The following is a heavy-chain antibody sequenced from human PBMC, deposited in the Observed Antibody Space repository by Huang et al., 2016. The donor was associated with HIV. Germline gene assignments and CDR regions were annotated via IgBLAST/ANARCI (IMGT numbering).Heavy chain of an antibody. V-gene: IGHV3-30*04. Sequence: QVQLVESGGGLVQPGRSLRLSCAASGFTFTNYAIHWVRQAPGKGREWVAFIAYDGRNKSYADSVKGRFSISRDNSKSTLYLLMNSLRVDDTALYYCARSAVPDDGDWFDPWGQGTLVTVSS. CDR2: IAYDGRNK. CDR3: ARSAVPDDGDWFDP. D-gene: IGHD6-19*01. J-gene: IGHJ5*02. CDR1: GFTFTNYA.